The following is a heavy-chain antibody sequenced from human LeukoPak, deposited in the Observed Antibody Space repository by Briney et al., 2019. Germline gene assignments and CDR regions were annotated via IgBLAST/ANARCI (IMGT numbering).Heavy chain of an antibody. CDR3: ARGGSSWFYRGSWFDP. CDR1: GGSFSGYY. V-gene: IGHV4-34*01. J-gene: IGHJ5*02. CDR2: INHSGST. D-gene: IGHD6-13*01. Sequence: SETLSLTCAVYGGSFSGYYWSWIRQPPGKGLEWIGEINHSGSTNYNPSLKSRVTISVDTSKNQFSLKLSSVTAADTAVYYCARGGSSWFYRGSWFDPWGQGTLVTVSS.